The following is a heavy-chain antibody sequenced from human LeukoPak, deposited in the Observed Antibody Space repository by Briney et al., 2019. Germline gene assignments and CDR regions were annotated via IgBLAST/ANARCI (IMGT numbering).Heavy chain of an antibody. J-gene: IGHJ4*02. D-gene: IGHD4-17*01. Sequence: GGSLRLSCAASGFTLRSYDMSWVRQAPGKGLEWVAATSGSGVNSYYADSVKGRFTISRDNSKNTLYLQMNSLRAEDTAVYYCAKRAVTTFSSGFHYWGQGTLVTVSS. CDR1: GFTLRSYD. CDR3: AKRAVTTFSSGFHY. CDR2: TSGSGVNS. V-gene: IGHV3-23*01.